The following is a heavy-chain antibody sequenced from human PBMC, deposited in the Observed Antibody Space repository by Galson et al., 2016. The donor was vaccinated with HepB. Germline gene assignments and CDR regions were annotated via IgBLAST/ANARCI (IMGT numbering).Heavy chain of an antibody. D-gene: IGHD2-8*01. Sequence: SLRLSCAGSGFTFSDYYMSWIRQAPGKGLEWVSYISNSGSHADYIDSVRGRFTISRDNAKNSLYLQMNSPGADHTAVYYCALTKDLGNGVPGIPTFEYLGQGTLVNVSS. CDR2: ISNSGSHA. J-gene: IGHJ4*01. V-gene: IGHV3-11*03. CDR3: ALTKDLGNGVPGIPTFEY. CDR1: GFTFSDYY.